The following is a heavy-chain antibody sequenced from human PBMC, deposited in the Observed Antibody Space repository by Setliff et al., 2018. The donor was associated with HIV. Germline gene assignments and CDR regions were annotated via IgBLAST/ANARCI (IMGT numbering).Heavy chain of an antibody. V-gene: IGHV7-4-1*02. CDR1: GYTLTTYG. J-gene: IGHJ4*02. D-gene: IGHD2-8*02. CDR2: INNETGNP. Sequence: ASVKVSCKASGYTLTTYGISWVRQAPGQGPEWMGWINNETGNPMYAQGFRGRLVFSLDTSVNTAYLQINSLKAEDTAMYYCARVGSYWSTFDYWGQGALVTVSS. CDR3: ARVGSYWSTFDY.